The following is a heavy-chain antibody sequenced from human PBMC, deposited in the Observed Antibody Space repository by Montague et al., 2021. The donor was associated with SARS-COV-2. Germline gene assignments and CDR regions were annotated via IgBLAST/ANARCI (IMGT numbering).Heavy chain of an antibody. CDR2: VTTSGTT. CDR3: ARTPTRPSSLDS. J-gene: IGHJ4*02. D-gene: IGHD6-6*01. CDR1: GGSITGFS. Sequence: SETLSLTCAVSGGSITGFSWSWVRQPAGKGLEWIGRVTTSGTTNHSPSLRSRVAMSVDTSKNQFSLNLSSVTAADTAIYYCARTPTRPSSLDSWGQGTLVTVSS. V-gene: IGHV4-4*07.